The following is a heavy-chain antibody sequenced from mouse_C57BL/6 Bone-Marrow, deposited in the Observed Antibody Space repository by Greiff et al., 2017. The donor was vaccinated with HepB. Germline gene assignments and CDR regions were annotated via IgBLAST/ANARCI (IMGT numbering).Heavy chain of an antibody. CDR1: GYTFTGYW. J-gene: IGHJ2*01. V-gene: IGHV1-9*01. CDR3: ASHYYGRDY. D-gene: IGHD1-2*01. CDR2: IFPGNGSP. Sequence: QVQLQQSGAELMKPGASVKLSCKATGYTFTGYWIEWVKQRPGHGLEWIGEIFPGNGSPNYNEKFKGKATFTATTSSNTAYMELSSLTTEDSAFYYWASHYYGRDYWGQGTTLTVSS.